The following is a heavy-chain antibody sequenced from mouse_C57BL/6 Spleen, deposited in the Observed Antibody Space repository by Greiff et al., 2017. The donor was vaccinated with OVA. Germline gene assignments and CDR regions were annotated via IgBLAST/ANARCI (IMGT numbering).Heavy chain of an antibody. CDR2: IDPSDSST. V-gene: IGHV1-69*01. CDR3: ARSRTGALAY. CDR1: GYTFTSYW. D-gene: IGHD4-1*01. J-gene: IGHJ3*01. Sequence: QVQLQQPGAELVMPGASVKLSCKASGYTFTSYWMHWVTQRPGQGLEWIGEIDPSDSSTNYTQKFKGKSTLTVDKSQSTAYMQLSRLTSEDSAVYYCARSRTGALAYWGQGTLVTVSA.